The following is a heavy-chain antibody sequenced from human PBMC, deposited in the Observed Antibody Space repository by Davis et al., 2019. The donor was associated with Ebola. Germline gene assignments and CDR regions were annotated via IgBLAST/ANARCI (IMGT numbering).Heavy chain of an antibody. CDR2: VRSHGSDD. V-gene: IGHV3-30*02. J-gene: IGHJ4*02. Sequence: GGSLRLSCAASGFTFNIFDMHWVRQAPGRGLEWVAFVRSHGSDDHYADSVKGRFTISRDNSKNTLYLQMNSLRAEDTAVYFCARDPRDRGIAWDYWGLGTLVTVSS. CDR3: ARDPRDRGIAWDY. D-gene: IGHD3-10*01. CDR1: GFTFNIFD.